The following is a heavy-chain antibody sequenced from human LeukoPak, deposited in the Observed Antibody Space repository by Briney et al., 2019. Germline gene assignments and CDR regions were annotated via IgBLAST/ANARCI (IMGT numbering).Heavy chain of an antibody. V-gene: IGHV4-38-2*01. Sequence: SETLSLTCAVSGYSISSGYYWGWIRQPPGKGLEWIGSIYHSGSTYYNPSLKGRVTISVDTSKNQFSLKLSSVTAADTAVYYCASPDSYYDFWSGYFGYWGQGTLVTASS. CDR2: IYHSGST. J-gene: IGHJ4*02. D-gene: IGHD3-3*01. CDR1: GYSISSGYY. CDR3: ASPDSYYDFWSGYFGY.